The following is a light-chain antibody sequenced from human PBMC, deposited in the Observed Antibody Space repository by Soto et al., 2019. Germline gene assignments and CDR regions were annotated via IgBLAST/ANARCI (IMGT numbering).Light chain of an antibody. CDR2: GAS. J-gene: IGKJ2*01. V-gene: IGKV3-20*01. Sequence: EIVLTQSPGTLSLSPGERATLSCRASQSVSSSYLAWYQHKPGQAPRLLIYGASNRATGIPDRFSGSGSGTYFTLTISRLEPEDFAVYYCQQYGSSPPYTFGQGTKLEIK. CDR1: QSVSSSY. CDR3: QQYGSSPPYT.